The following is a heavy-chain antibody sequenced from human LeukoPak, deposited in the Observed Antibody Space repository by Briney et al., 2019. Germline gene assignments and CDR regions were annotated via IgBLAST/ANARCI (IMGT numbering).Heavy chain of an antibody. J-gene: IGHJ5*02. CDR2: IKQDGSEK. V-gene: IGHV3-7*03. D-gene: IGHD6-19*01. Sequence: GGSLRLSCAASGFTFSNYWMSWVRQAPGKGLEWVANIKQDGSEKYYVDSVKGRFTISRDNAKNSLYLQMNSLRAEDTALYHCARDRDVWGFGIAVAGTAFDPWGQGTLVTVSS. CDR1: GFTFSNYW. CDR3: ARDRDVWGFGIAVAGTAFDP.